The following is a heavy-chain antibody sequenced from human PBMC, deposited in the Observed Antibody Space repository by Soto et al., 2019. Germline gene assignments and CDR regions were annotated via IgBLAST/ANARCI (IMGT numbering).Heavy chain of an antibody. Sequence: NPSETLSLTCSVSGAFIIRSSFYWGWIRQPPGKGLEWIGAIYYSGITYYNPSLKSRVTVSVDTSKNQFSLKLTSVTAADTAVYYCARSPVVPASIADWGQGTLVTVSS. CDR3: ARSPVVPASIAD. V-gene: IGHV4-39*01. D-gene: IGHD2-2*02. CDR2: IYYSGIT. J-gene: IGHJ4*02. CDR1: GAFIIRSSFY.